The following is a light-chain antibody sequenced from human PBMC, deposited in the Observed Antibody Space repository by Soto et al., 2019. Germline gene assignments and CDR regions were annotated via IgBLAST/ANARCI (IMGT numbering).Light chain of an antibody. CDR1: QSVSSY. Sequence: EIVLTQSPPTLSLSPGEIATLSCRASQSVSSYLAWYQQKPGQAPRLLIYDASNRATGIPARFSGSGSGTDFTLPISSLEPEDFAVYYGQQRSNWPPITFGQGTRLEI. CDR3: QQRSNWPPIT. CDR2: DAS. V-gene: IGKV3-11*01. J-gene: IGKJ5*01.